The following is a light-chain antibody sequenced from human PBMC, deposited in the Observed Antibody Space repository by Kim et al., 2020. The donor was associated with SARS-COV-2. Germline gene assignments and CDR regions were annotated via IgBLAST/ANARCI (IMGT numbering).Light chain of an antibody. Sequence: EIVMTQSPATLSVSPGERATLSCRASQSFSSNLAWYQQKPGQAPRLLIYGASPRATGIPARFSGSGSGTEFTLTISSLQSEDFADYYCQKYNNWPITLGQGTRLEIK. CDR2: GAS. CDR3: QKYNNWPIT. V-gene: IGKV3-15*01. J-gene: IGKJ5*01. CDR1: QSFSSN.